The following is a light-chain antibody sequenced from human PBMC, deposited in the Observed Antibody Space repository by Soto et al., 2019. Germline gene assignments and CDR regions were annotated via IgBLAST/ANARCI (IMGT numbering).Light chain of an antibody. CDR2: GAS. CDR1: QSVSSSY. V-gene: IGKV3-20*01. J-gene: IGKJ1*01. CDR3: QEYCSSPPWT. Sequence: EIVLTQSPGTLSLSPGERATLSCRASQSVSSSYLAWYQQKPGQAPRLLIYGASSRATGIPDRFSGSGSGTDFTLTISSLEPEDFAVYDCQEYCSSPPWTFGQGTKVEIK.